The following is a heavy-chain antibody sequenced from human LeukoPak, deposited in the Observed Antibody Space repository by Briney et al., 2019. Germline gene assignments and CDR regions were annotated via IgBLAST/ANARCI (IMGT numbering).Heavy chain of an antibody. V-gene: IGHV4-59*04. J-gene: IGHJ4*02. CDR1: GGSISSYY. CDR2: IYYSGST. CDR3: ATVLRRGYSYGTPFDY. Sequence: SETLSLTCTVSGGSISSYYWSWIRQPPGKGLEWIGYIYYSGSTYYNPSLKSRVTISVDTSKNQFSLKLSSVTAADTAVYYCATVLRRGYSYGTPFDYWGQGTLVTVSS. D-gene: IGHD5-18*01.